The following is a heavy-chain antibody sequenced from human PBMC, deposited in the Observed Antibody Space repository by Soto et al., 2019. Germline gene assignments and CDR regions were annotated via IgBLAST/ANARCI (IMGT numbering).Heavy chain of an antibody. CDR2: ISYDGSNK. V-gene: IGHV3-30-3*01. CDR3: AREATGYCSGGSCYHYYYYGMDV. J-gene: IGHJ6*02. D-gene: IGHD2-15*01. Sequence: GGSLRLSCAASGFTFSSYAMHWVRQAPGKGLEWVAVISYDGSNKYYADSVKGRFTISRDNSKNTLYLQMNSLRAEDTAVYYCAREATGYCSGGSCYHYYYYGMDVWGQGTTVTVSS. CDR1: GFTFSSYA.